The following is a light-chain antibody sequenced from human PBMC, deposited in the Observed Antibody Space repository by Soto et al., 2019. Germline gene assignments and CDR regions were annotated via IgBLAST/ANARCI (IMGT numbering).Light chain of an antibody. V-gene: IGLV2-14*03. CDR3: SSYTTSNTRQIV. CDR1: SSDVGGYNY. CDR2: DVS. J-gene: IGLJ1*01. Sequence: QPALTHPASVSGSHGQSITISCTDTSSDVGGYNYVSWYQHHPGKAPKLIIYDVSNRPSGVSIRFSGSKSDNTASLTISGLQPEDEADYHCSSYTTSNTRQIVFGTGTKVTVL.